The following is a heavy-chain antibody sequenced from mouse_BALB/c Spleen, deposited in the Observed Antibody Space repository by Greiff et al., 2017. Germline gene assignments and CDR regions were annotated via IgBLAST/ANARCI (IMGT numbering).Heavy chain of an antibody. V-gene: IGHV1-54*01. Sequence: VQLQQSGAELVRPGTSVKVSCKASGYAFTNYLIEWVKQRPGQGLGWIGVINPGSGGTNYNEKFKGKATLTADKSSSTAYMQLSSLTSDDSAVYFRASIYYDYDGDFDYWGQGTTLTVSS. CDR1: GYAFTNYL. CDR3: ASIYYDYDGDFDY. CDR2: INPGSGGT. D-gene: IGHD2-4*01. J-gene: IGHJ2*01.